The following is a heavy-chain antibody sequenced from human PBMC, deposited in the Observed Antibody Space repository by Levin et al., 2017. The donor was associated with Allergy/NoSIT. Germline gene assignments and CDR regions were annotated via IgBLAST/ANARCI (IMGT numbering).Heavy chain of an antibody. V-gene: IGHV4-59*01. D-gene: IGHD1-1*01. J-gene: IGHJ4*02. CDR1: GGSTSSYY. Sequence: PSETLSLTCTVSGGSTSSYYWSWIRQPPGKGLEWIGYIYYSGSTYFNPSLKSRVTISVDTSKNQFSLKLSSVTAADTAVYYCARASGREMESYYFDYWGQGTLVTVSS. CDR3: ARASGREMESYYFDY. CDR2: IYYSGST.